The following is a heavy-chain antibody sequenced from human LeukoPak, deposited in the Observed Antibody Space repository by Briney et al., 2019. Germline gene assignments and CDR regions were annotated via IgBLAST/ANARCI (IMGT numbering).Heavy chain of an antibody. CDR3: AKDPQENRSSWFIRYFDS. CDR1: GFTFGSYA. J-gene: IGHJ4*02. CDR2: TSGRGDYT. V-gene: IGHV3-23*01. D-gene: IGHD6-13*01. Sequence: GGSLRLSCVASGFTFGSYAMSWVRQAPGKGLEWVSATSGRGDYTYYADSVKGRFTISRDNSKNTVYLQMNSLRADDTALYYCAKDPQENRSSWFIRYFDSWGQGSLATVSS.